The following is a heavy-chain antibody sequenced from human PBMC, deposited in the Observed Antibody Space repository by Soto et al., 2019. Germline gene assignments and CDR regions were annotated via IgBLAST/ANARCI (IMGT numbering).Heavy chain of an antibody. V-gene: IGHV3-7*01. CDR1: GFTFSSYW. J-gene: IGHJ4*02. Sequence: GGSLRLSCAASGFTFSSYWMSWVRQAPGKGLEWVANIKQDGSEKYYVDSVKGRFTISRDNAKNSLYLQMNSLRAEDTAVYYCAIYNWDCSSTSCYYFDYWGQGTLVTVSS. D-gene: IGHD2-2*01. CDR2: IKQDGSEK. CDR3: AIYNWDCSSTSCYYFDY.